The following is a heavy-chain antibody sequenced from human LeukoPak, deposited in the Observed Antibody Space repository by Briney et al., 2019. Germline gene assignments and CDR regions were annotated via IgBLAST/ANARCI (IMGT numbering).Heavy chain of an antibody. CDR1: GFSLSSYG. CDR2: IWYDGSDK. CDR3: ARGRGYGGFGELPP. Sequence: QPGRSLRLSCAASGFSLSSYGMHWVRQAPGKGLEWVAVIWYDGSDKYYADSVKGRFSISRDNSKNMMYLQMNSLRAEDTAVYYCARGRGYGGFGELPPWGQGTLVIVSS. V-gene: IGHV3-33*01. D-gene: IGHD3-10*01. J-gene: IGHJ5*02.